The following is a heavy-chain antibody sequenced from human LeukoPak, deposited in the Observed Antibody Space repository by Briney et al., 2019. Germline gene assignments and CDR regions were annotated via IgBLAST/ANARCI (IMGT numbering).Heavy chain of an antibody. CDR3: ARSSTFYYYYYMNG. J-gene: IGHJ6*03. CDR2: IYYSGST. V-gene: IGHV4-59*01. D-gene: IGHD2-2*01. Sequence: SETLSLTCTVSGGSISSYYWSWIRQPPGKGLEWIGYIYYSGSTNYNPSLKSRVTISVDTSKNQFSLKLSSVTAADTAVYYCARSSTFYYYYYMNGCSKGTTVTASS. CDR1: GGSISSYY.